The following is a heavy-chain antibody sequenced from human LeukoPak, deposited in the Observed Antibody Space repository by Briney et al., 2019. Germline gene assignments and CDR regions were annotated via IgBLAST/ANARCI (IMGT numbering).Heavy chain of an antibody. V-gene: IGHV3-23*01. CDR3: AQERLQRHFNFDS. CDR2: IVGHGDQY. J-gene: IGHJ4*02. Sequence: GGSLRLSCAASGFTFNNHAMSWFRQAPGKGLEWLSSIVGHGDQYFYADSVKGRFIISRDNSRNTLSLQMNSLTAADTAVYYCAQERLQRHFNFDSWGQGTLVTVSS. CDR1: GFTFNNHA. D-gene: IGHD1-1*01.